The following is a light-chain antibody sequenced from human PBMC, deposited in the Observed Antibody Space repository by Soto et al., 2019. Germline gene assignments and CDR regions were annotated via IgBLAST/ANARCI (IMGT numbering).Light chain of an antibody. CDR3: QQYNKWPWT. CDR2: AAS. J-gene: IGKJ1*01. CDR1: QSISSY. V-gene: IGKV1D-8*03. Sequence: VIWMTQSPSLLSASTGDRVTISCRMSQSISSYLNWYQQKPGKAPKLLIYAASSLQSGVPSRFSGSGSGTEFTLTISSLQSEDFAAYYCQQYNKWPWTFGQGTKVDI.